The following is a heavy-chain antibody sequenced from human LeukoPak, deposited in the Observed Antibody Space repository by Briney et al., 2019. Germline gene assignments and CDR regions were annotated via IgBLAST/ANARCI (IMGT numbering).Heavy chain of an antibody. J-gene: IGHJ3*02. CDR1: GFTFSDYY. CDR3: ARTYDFGRGPPGDAFDN. CDR2: ISSSGSTI. V-gene: IGHV3-11*04. Sequence: PGGSLRLSCAASGFTFSDYYMSWIRQAPGKGLEWVSYISSSGSTIYYADSVKGRFTISRDNAKNSLYLQMNSLRVDDTAVYYCARTYDFGRGPPGDAFDNWGPGTWVIVSS. D-gene: IGHD3-3*01.